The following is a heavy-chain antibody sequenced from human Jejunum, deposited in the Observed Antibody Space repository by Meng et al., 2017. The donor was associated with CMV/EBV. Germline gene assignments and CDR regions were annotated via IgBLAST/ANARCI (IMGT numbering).Heavy chain of an antibody. D-gene: IGHD1-20*01. J-gene: IGHJ4*02. Sequence: CTVSGASISGSNSYWGWVRQSPGKGLEWIASISYSGSTYYSPSLKSRITISVDTSKNQFSLRLTSVTAADTAVHYCARIGYNWNLFDYWGQGTLVTVSS. V-gene: IGHV4-39*07. CDR1: GASISGSNSY. CDR3: ARIGYNWNLFDY. CDR2: ISYSGST.